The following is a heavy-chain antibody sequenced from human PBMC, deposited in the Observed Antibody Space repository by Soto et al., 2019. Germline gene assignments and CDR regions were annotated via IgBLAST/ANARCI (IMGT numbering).Heavy chain of an antibody. CDR3: ARAQFGYGSWYFDY. V-gene: IGHV4-59*01. D-gene: IGHD6-13*01. CDR2: IYYSGST. CDR1: GGSISSYY. J-gene: IGHJ4*02. Sequence: PSETLSLTCTVSGGSISSYYWSWIRQPPGKGLEWIGYIYYSGSTNYNPSLKSRVTISVDTSKNQFSLKLSSVTAADTAVYYCARAQFGYGSWYFDYWGQGTLVTVSS.